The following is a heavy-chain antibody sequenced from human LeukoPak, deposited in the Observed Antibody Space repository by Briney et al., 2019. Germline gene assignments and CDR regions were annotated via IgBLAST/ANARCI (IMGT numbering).Heavy chain of an antibody. D-gene: IGHD6-13*01. V-gene: IGHV3-48*02. J-gene: IGHJ4*02. CDR3: ARDRSSTAAPSLSY. Sequence: PGGSLRLSCAASGFTFSSYGMNWVRQAPGKGLEWVSYISSPGNTIYYADSVKGRFTISRDNGKNSLYLQMNSLGDEDTAVYYCARDRSSTAAPSLSYWGQGTLVTVSS. CDR1: GFTFSSYG. CDR2: ISSPGNTI.